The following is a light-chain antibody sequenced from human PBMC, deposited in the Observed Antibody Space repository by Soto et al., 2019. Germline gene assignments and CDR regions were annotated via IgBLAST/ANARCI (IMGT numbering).Light chain of an antibody. CDR2: EVI. Sequence: QSVLTQPASVSGSPGQSITVSCTGTSSDVGFFNLVSWYQQHPGKAPKLMIFEVIKRPSGVSNRFSGSKSGNTASLTISGLQAEDEADYYCCSYAGSTTLYVFGPGTKLTVL. CDR3: CSYAGSTTLYV. CDR1: SSDVGFFNL. V-gene: IGLV2-23*02. J-gene: IGLJ1*01.